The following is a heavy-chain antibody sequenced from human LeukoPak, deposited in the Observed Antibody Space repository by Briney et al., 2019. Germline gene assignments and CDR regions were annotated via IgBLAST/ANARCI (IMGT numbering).Heavy chain of an antibody. J-gene: IGHJ3*02. CDR3: ARVSGRYDDAFDI. V-gene: IGHV3-53*01. CDR1: GFTVSSNY. D-gene: IGHD3-10*01. Sequence: GGSLRLSCAASGFTVSSNYMSWVRQAPGKGLEWVSVIYSGGSTYYADSVKGRFTISRDNSKNTLYLQMNSLRAEDTAVYYCARVSGRYDDAFDIWGQGTMVTVSS. CDR2: IYSGGST.